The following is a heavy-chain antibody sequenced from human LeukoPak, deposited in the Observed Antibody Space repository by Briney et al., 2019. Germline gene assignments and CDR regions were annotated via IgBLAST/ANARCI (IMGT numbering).Heavy chain of an antibody. CDR1: GYTFTSYD. Sequence: ASVKVSCKASGYTFTSYDINWVRQATGQGLEWMGWMNPNSGNTGYAQKFQGRVTMTRNTSISTAYMELSSLRSEDTAVYYCARGCSSTSCYRGLGYYYYMDVWGKGTTVTVSS. CDR2: MNPNSGNT. CDR3: ARGCSSTSCYRGLGYYYYMDV. V-gene: IGHV1-8*01. J-gene: IGHJ6*03. D-gene: IGHD2-2*02.